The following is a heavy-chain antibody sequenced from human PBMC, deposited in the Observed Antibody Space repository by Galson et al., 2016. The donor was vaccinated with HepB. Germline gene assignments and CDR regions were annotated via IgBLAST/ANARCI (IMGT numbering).Heavy chain of an antibody. CDR3: AGPNTSGLYYYYYMDV. J-gene: IGHJ6*03. V-gene: IGHV4-39*01. CDR2: IYYRGST. Sequence: SETLSLTCTVSGGSISGGRYYWGWIRQSPGKGLEWIGSIYYRGSTYFNPSLKSRVTISVDTSKNQFSLKLSSVTAADTAVYYCAGPNTSGLYYYYYMDVWGKGTTVTVSS. CDR1: GGSISGGRYY. D-gene: IGHD6-25*01.